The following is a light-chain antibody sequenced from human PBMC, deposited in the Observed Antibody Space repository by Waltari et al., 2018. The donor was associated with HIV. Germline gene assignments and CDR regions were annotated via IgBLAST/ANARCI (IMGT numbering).Light chain of an antibody. J-gene: IGKJ1*01. CDR3: QECSGSSWT. Sequence: VLTPSPDTLSLSPWAIATLSCRADLIVSLNYFAWYQQRPGQAPRLLVYNTSYRAAGIPDRFSAAGSGTHFTLAISRLEPEDFAVYYCQECSGSSWTFGQGT. CDR1: LIVSLNY. CDR2: NTS. V-gene: IGKV3D-20*02.